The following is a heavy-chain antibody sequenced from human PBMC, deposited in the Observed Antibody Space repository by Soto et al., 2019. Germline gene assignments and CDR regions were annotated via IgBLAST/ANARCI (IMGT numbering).Heavy chain of an antibody. D-gene: IGHD2-15*01. Sequence: ASVKVSCKASGYTFTSYGISWVRQAPGKGLEWMGWISAYNGNTNYAQKLQGRVTMTTDTSTSTAYMELRSLRSDDTAAYYCARDLGVVAAKKYYYCYGMDVWGQVSTVPV. CDR2: ISAYNGNT. J-gene: IGHJ6*02. CDR3: ARDLGVVAAKKYYYCYGMDV. CDR1: GYTFTSYG. V-gene: IGHV1-18*01.